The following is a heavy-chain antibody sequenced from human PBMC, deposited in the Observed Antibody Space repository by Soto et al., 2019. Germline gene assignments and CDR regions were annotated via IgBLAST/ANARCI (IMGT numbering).Heavy chain of an antibody. V-gene: IGHV3-23*01. CDR2: ISGSGGST. J-gene: IGHJ3*02. CDR3: AKVNGGMWELLPDLDAFDI. D-gene: IGHD1-26*01. Sequence: PGGSLRLSCAASGVTFSSYAMSWVRQAPGKGLEWVSAISGSGGSTYYADSVKGRFTISRDNSKNTLYLQMNSLRAEDTAVYYCAKVNGGMWELLPDLDAFDIWGQGTMVTVSS. CDR1: GVTFSSYA.